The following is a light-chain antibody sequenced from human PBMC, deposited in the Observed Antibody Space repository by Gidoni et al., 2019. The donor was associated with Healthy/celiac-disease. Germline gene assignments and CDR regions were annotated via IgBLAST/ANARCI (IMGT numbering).Light chain of an antibody. J-gene: IGKJ2*01. V-gene: IGKV3-20*01. Sequence: EIVLTQSPGTLSLSPGERATLSCRASQRVRSSYLAWYQQKPGQAPRPLIYGASSRATGIPDRFSGSGSGTDFTLTISRLEPEDFAVYYCQQYGSSPLYTFGQGTKLEIK. CDR3: QQYGSSPLYT. CDR1: QRVRSSY. CDR2: GAS.